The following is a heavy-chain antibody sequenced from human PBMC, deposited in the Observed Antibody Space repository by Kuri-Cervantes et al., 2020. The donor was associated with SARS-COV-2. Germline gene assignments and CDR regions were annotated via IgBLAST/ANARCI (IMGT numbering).Heavy chain of an antibody. CDR1: GFTSSNYV. Sequence: GESLKISCVASGFTSSNYVIHWARQAPGKGLEWVAVIWYDGENEYYAGSVKGRFTISRDNSKNTVSLHMNSLRAEDTAMYYCARGAANYYYMDVWGKGTTVTVSS. D-gene: IGHD3-16*01. CDR3: ARGAANYYYMDV. J-gene: IGHJ6*03. V-gene: IGHV3-33*08. CDR2: IWYDGENE.